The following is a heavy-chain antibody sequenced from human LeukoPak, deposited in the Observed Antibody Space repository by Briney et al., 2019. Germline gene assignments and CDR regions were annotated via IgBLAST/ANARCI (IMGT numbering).Heavy chain of an antibody. CDR2: INHSGST. D-gene: IGHD5/OR15-5a*01. J-gene: IGHJ4*02. Sequence: SETLSLTCAVYGGSFSGYYWSWIRQPPGKGLEWIGEINHSGSTNYNPSLKSRVTISVDTSKNQFSLKLSSVTAADTAVYYCARGGYSVSYYVDYWGQGTLVTVSS. CDR3: ARGGYSVSYYVDY. CDR1: GGSFSGYY. V-gene: IGHV4-34*01.